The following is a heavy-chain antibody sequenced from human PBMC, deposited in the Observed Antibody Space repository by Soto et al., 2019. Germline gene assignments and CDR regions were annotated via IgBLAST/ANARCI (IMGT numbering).Heavy chain of an antibody. V-gene: IGHV1-3*04. CDR1: GYTFTYYA. Sequence: QAQLVQSGAEVKKPGASVKVSCKASGYTFTYYAIYWVRQAPGQRLEWMGWISTGNGNTKYSQKVQGRVTTNRDTSAITVYIELSSLRSDDTAVYYCAIEHIVSRMGASDSWGQGTVVTVSS. J-gene: IGHJ3*02. D-gene: IGHD5-12*01. CDR2: ISTGNGNT. CDR3: AIEHIVSRMGASDS.